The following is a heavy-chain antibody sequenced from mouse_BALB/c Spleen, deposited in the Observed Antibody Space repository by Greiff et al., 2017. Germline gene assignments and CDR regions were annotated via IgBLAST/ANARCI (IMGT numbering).Heavy chain of an antibody. J-gene: IGHJ2*01. CDR3: ASRTSYFDY. V-gene: IGHV1-81*01. Sequence: QVQLQQPGPELVKPGASVKMSCKASGYTFTDYVISWVKQRTGQGLEWIGEIYPGSGSTYYNEKFKGKATLTADKSSNTAYMQLSSLTSEDSAVYFCASRTSYFDYWGQGTTLTVSS. CDR2: IYPGSGST. CDR1: GYTFTDYV.